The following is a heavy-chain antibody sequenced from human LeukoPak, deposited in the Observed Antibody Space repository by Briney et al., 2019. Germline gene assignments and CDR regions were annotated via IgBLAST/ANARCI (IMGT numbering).Heavy chain of an antibody. CDR1: GGSISSYY. D-gene: IGHD1-1*01. V-gene: IGHV4-59*01. CDR2: IYYSGST. Sequence: SETLSLTCTVSGGSISSYYWSWIRQPPGKGLEWIGYIYYSGSTSYNPSLKGRVTISLDTSEKQFSLLLRSVTEADTAIYYCARSGVIVIPTFDYWGQGSLVTVSS. CDR3: ARSGVIVIPTFDY. J-gene: IGHJ4*02.